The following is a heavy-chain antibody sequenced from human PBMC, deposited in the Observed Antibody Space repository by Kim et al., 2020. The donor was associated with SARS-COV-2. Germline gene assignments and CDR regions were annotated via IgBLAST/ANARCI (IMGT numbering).Heavy chain of an antibody. CDR1: GVSISSSSYY. Sequence: SDTLSLTCTVSGVSISSSSYYWGWIRQPPGKGLEWIGSIYYSGSTYYNPSLKSRVTISVDTSKNQFSLKLSSVTAADTAVYYCLGIVATFAFDIWGQGT. J-gene: IGHJ3*02. D-gene: IGHD5-12*01. V-gene: IGHV4-39*07. CDR2: IYYSGST. CDR3: LGIVATFAFDI.